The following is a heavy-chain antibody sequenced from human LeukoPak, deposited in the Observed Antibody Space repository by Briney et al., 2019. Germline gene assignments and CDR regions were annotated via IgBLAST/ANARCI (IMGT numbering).Heavy chain of an antibody. D-gene: IGHD3-9*01. J-gene: IGHJ4*02. CDR3: VRDPYDILTGPYFDY. V-gene: IGHV3-74*03. CDR2: IYVDGRST. Sequence: GGSLRLSCAASGFTFSSFWMHWVRQAPGKGLVWVSRIYVDGRSTTYADSVKGRFTIPRDNAKNTLYLQMNSLRAEDAAVYYCVRDPYDILTGPYFDYWGQGTLVTVSS. CDR1: GFTFSSFW.